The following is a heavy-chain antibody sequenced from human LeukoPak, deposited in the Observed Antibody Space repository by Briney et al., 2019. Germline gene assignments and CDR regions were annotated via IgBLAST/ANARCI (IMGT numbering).Heavy chain of an antibody. V-gene: IGHV4-38-2*02. CDR3: ARAGYYDSSGYQGDLSY. D-gene: IGHD3-22*01. J-gene: IGHJ4*02. CDR1: GYSISSGYY. Sequence: SETLSLTCTVSGYSISSGYYWGWIRQPPGKGLEWIGSIYHSGSTYYNPSLKSRVTISVDTSKNQFSLKLSSVTAADTTVYYCARAGYYDSSGYQGDLSYWGQGTLVTVSS. CDR2: IYHSGST.